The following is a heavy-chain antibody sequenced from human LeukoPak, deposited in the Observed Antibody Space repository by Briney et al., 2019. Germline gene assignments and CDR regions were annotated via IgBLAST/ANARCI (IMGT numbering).Heavy chain of an antibody. CDR2: ISGSGGST. J-gene: IGHJ4*02. D-gene: IGHD2-2*01. Sequence: GGSLRLSCAACGFTLSSYAMSWVRQAPGKGLEWVSAISGSGGSTYYADSVKGRFTISRDNSKNTLYLQMNSLRAEDTAVYYCAKAPSGYCSSTSCYAVIDYWGQGTLVTVSS. CDR3: AKAPSGYCSSTSCYAVIDY. V-gene: IGHV3-23*01. CDR1: GFTLSSYA.